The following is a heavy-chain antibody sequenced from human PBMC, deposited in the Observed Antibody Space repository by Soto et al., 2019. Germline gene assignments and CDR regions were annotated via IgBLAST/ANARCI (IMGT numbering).Heavy chain of an antibody. J-gene: IGHJ6*02. V-gene: IGHV1-69*13. Sequence: SVKVSCKASGGTFSSYAISWVRQAPGQGLEWMGGIIPIFGTANYAQKFQGRVTITADESTSTAYMELSSLRSEDTAVYYCARQVAGDTMVRGVIRDYYYYGMDVWGQGTTVTVSS. CDR3: ARQVAGDTMVRGVIRDYYYYGMDV. D-gene: IGHD3-10*01. CDR1: GGTFSSYA. CDR2: IIPIFGTA.